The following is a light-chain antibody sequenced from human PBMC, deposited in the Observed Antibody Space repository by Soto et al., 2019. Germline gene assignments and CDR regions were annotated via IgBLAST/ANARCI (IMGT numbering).Light chain of an antibody. J-gene: IGLJ1*01. CDR3: SSYAGSSNV. V-gene: IGLV2-8*01. CDR2: EVN. Sequence: QSALTQPPSASGSPGQSVAISCTGTSSDVGGYNYVSWYQPHPGKAPKLMIYEVNTRPSGVPDRFSGSKSGNTASLTVSGLQAEDEADYYCSSYAGSSNVFGTGTKVTVL. CDR1: SSDVGGYNY.